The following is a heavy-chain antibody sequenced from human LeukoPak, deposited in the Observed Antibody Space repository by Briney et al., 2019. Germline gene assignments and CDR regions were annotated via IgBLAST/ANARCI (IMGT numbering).Heavy chain of an antibody. CDR2: IYPGDSDT. Sequence: GKSLKISCKGSGYSFTSYWIGWVRQMPGKGLEWMGIIYPGDSDTRYSPSFQGQVTISADKSISTAYLQWRSLKASDTAMYYCARIPGYSYGYLYYYYMDVWGKGTTVTVSS. V-gene: IGHV5-51*01. D-gene: IGHD5-18*01. CDR3: ARIPGYSYGYLYYYYMDV. CDR1: GYSFTSYW. J-gene: IGHJ6*03.